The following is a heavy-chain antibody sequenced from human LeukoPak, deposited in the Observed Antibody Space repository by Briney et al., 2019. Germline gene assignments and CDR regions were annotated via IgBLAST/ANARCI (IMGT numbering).Heavy chain of an antibody. Sequence: GGSLSLSCAASGFTFSSYEMNWVRQAPGKGLEWVSYISSSGSTIYYADSVKGRFTISRDNAKNSLYLQMNSLRAEDTAVYYCARDLKQWLDDAFDIWGQGTMVTVSS. CDR1: GFTFSSYE. D-gene: IGHD6-19*01. CDR3: ARDLKQWLDDAFDI. V-gene: IGHV3-48*03. CDR2: ISSSGSTI. J-gene: IGHJ3*02.